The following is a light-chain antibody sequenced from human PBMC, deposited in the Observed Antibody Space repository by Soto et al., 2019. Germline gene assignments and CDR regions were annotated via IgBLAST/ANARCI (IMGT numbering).Light chain of an antibody. CDR1: SSNLGTGYD. CDR3: QSYDNRLSGSYV. Sequence: QPVLTQPPSVSGAPGQRVTISCTGSSSNLGTGYDVHWYQQLPGRAPKLLIYGNNKRPSGVPDRFSGSKSGTSASLAITGLQAGDEADYYCQSYDNRLSGSYVFGTGTKVTVL. J-gene: IGLJ1*01. V-gene: IGLV1-40*01. CDR2: GNN.